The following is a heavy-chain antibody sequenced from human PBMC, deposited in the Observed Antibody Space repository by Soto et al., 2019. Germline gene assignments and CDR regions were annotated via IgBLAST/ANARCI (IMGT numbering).Heavy chain of an antibody. Sequence: SETLSLTCTVSGGSISSSSYYWGWIRQPPGKGLEWIGSIYYSGSTYYNPSLKSRVTISVDTSKKQLSLKLTSVTASDTAVYYRARSYYDSTGFAVDPWGQGTLVTVSS. J-gene: IGHJ5*02. D-gene: IGHD3-22*01. V-gene: IGHV4-39*01. CDR2: IYYSGST. CDR1: GGSISSSSYY. CDR3: ARSYYDSTGFAVDP.